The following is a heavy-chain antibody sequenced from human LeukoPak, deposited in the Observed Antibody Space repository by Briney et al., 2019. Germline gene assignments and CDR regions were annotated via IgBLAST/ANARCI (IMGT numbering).Heavy chain of an antibody. CDR1: GFTFNNYA. Sequence: GGSLRLSCAGSGFTFNNYAMSWVRQTPRKGLEWVSTIMISGDDTYYADPVKGRFTMSRDKSKNTLYLQMSYLRAEDTAVYYCARHDWFDPWGRGTLVTVSS. CDR2: IMISGDDT. V-gene: IGHV3-23*01. J-gene: IGHJ5*02. CDR3: ARHDWFDP.